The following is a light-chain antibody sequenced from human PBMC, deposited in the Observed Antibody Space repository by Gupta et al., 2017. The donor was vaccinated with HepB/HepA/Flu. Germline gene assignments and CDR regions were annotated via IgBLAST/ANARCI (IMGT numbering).Light chain of an antibody. CDR2: DDS. CDR1: KIGSKS. J-gene: IGLJ2*01. CDR3: QVWDSSSDHRVV. V-gene: IGLV3-21*03. Sequence: SSVLTQPPSVSVAPGKTARITCGGNKIGSKSVHWYQQRPGQAPVLVVYDDSDRPSGIPERFSGSNSGNTATLTISRVEAGDEADYYCQVWDSSSDHRVVFGGGTKLTVL.